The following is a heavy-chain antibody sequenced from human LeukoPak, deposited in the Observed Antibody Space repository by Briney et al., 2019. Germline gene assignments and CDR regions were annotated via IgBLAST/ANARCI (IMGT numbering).Heavy chain of an antibody. CDR1: GGSFSGYY. D-gene: IGHD5-18*01. V-gene: IGHV4-34*01. CDR2: INHSGST. J-gene: IGHJ4*02. CDR3: ARTGYSYDY. Sequence: TPSETLSLTCAVYGGSFSGYYWSWIRQPPGKGPEWIGEINHSGSTNYNPSLKSRVTISVDTSKNQFSLKLSSVTAADTAVYYCARTGYSYDYWGQGTLVTVSS.